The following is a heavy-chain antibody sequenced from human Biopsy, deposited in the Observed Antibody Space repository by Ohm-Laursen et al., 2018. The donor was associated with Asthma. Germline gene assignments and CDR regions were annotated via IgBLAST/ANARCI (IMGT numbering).Heavy chain of an antibody. CDR2: ISGSGGST. V-gene: IGHV3-23*01. CDR1: GFTFSSYA. D-gene: IGHD2-15*01. Sequence: GSLRLSCAASGFTFSSYAMGWDRQAPGKGLEWVSAISGSGGSTYYADSVKGRFTISRDNSKNTLYLQMNSLKTEDTAVYYCTTRPRAANRLDPWGQGTLVTVSS. J-gene: IGHJ5*02. CDR3: TTRPRAANRLDP.